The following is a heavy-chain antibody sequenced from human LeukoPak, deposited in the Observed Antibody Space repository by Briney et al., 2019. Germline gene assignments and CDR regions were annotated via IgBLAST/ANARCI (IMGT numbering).Heavy chain of an antibody. V-gene: IGHV4-34*01. J-gene: IGHJ4*02. CDR3: ARGSRAYCGGDCYSDDY. CDR1: GGSISSYY. CDR2: INHSGST. Sequence: SETLSLTCTVSGGSISSYYWSWIRQPPGKGLEWIGEINHSGSTNYNPSLKSRVTISVDTSKNQFSLKLSSVTAADTAVYYCARGSRAYCGGDCYSDDYWGQGTLVTVSS. D-gene: IGHD2-21*02.